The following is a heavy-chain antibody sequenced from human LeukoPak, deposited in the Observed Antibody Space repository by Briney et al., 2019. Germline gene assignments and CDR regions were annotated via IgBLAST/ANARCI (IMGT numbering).Heavy chain of an antibody. CDR1: GFTFSSYA. CDR3: AKDYLSGYSYGYGSAFDI. D-gene: IGHD5-18*01. Sequence: GGSLRLSCLVSGFTFSSYAMHWVRQAPGKGLEYVSAISSNGGSTYYADSVKGRFTISRDNSKNTLYLQMNSLRAEDTAVYYCAKDYLSGYSYGYGSAFDIWGQGTMVTVSS. CDR2: ISSNGGST. J-gene: IGHJ3*02. V-gene: IGHV3-64*04.